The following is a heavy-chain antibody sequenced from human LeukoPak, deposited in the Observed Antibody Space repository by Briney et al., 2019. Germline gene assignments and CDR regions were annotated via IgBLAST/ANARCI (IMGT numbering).Heavy chain of an antibody. V-gene: IGHV5-51*01. Sequence: KHGESLMISGKGSGYRFTSYWIGWVRQMPGKGLEWMGIIYPGDSDIRYSPSFQGQVTISADKSISTAYLQWSSLKASGTAMYYCARQFGGNSEFDYWGQGTLVTVSS. J-gene: IGHJ4*02. CDR3: ARQFGGNSEFDY. CDR2: IYPGDSDI. CDR1: GYRFTSYW. D-gene: IGHD4-23*01.